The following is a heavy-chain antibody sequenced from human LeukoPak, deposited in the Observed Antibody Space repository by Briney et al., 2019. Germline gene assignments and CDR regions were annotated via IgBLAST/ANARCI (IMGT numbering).Heavy chain of an antibody. CDR3: AISSSWYRFDY. CDR2: IYSGGST. Sequence: PGGSLRLSCAASGFTVSSNYMSWVRHAPRTGLERVSVIYSGGSTYYADSVMGRFTISRNNSKNTLYLQMNSLRAEDTAVYYCAISSSWYRFDYWGQGTLVTVSS. V-gene: IGHV3-53*01. CDR1: GFTVSSNY. D-gene: IGHD6-13*01. J-gene: IGHJ4*02.